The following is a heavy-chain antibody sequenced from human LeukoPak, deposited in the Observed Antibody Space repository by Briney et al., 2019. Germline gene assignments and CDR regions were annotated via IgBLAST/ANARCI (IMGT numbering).Heavy chain of an antibody. CDR3: ARVWELGSAFDI. Sequence: ASVKVSCKASGGTFSSYAISWVRQAPGQGLEWMGIINPSGGSTSYAQKFQGRVTMTRDTSTSTVYMELSSLRSEDTAVYYCARVWELGSAFDIWGQGTMVTVSS. V-gene: IGHV1-46*01. J-gene: IGHJ3*02. CDR1: GGTFSSYA. D-gene: IGHD1-26*01. CDR2: INPSGGST.